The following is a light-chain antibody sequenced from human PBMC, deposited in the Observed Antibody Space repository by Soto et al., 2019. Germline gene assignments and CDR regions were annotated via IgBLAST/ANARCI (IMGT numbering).Light chain of an antibody. CDR1: QGVRTTY. V-gene: IGKV3-20*01. CDR3: QQYDNSPWT. CDR2: GAS. Sequence: EIVLTQSQGTLSLFPGEGATPSSRASQGVRTTYLAWYQQKPGQAPRLLIYGASSRATGVQDRFRGGGSGTDFTLTISRLEPEDFAVYYCQQYDNSPWTFGQGTKVEIK. J-gene: IGKJ1*01.